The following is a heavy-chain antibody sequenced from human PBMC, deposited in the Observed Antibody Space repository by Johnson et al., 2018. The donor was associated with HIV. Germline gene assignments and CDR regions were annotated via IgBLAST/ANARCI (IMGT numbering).Heavy chain of an antibody. Sequence: QVQLVESGGGVVQPGRSLRLSCAASGFTFSSYAMHWVRQAPGKGLEWVAVISYDGSNKYYADSVKGRFTISRDNSKNTLYLQMNSRRAEDTAVYYCARDPLAVAGTPPSGAFDIWGQGTMVTVSS. CDR3: ARDPLAVAGTPPSGAFDI. D-gene: IGHD6-19*01. J-gene: IGHJ3*02. CDR2: ISYDGSNK. CDR1: GFTFSSYA. V-gene: IGHV3-30-3*01.